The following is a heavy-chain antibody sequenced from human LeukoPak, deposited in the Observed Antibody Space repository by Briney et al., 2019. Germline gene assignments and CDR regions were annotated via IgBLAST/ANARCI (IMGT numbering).Heavy chain of an antibody. J-gene: IGHJ4*02. V-gene: IGHV4-30-4*01. D-gene: IGHD3-22*01. CDR2: IDNSGAT. CDR3: ARNAGYSDLNY. CDR1: GGSISSGDSY. Sequence: SETLSLTCTVSGGSISSGDSYWSWIRQPPGKGLEWVGYIDNSGATNYNPSLRSRVTVSLDKSKNQFSLRLNSVTAADTAIYYCARNAGYSDLNYWGQGVLVTVSS.